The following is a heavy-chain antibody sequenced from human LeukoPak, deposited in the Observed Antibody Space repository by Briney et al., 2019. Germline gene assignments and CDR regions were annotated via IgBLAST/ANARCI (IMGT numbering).Heavy chain of an antibody. Sequence: ASVKVSCKASGYTFTGYYMHWVRQAPGQGLEWMGWMNPNSGNTGYAQKFQGRVTMTRNTSISTAYMELSSLRSEDTAVYYCATLAVAGTQSFLDYWGQGTLVTVSS. D-gene: IGHD6-19*01. V-gene: IGHV1-8*02. CDR2: MNPNSGNT. CDR3: ATLAVAGTQSFLDY. J-gene: IGHJ4*02. CDR1: GYTFTGYY.